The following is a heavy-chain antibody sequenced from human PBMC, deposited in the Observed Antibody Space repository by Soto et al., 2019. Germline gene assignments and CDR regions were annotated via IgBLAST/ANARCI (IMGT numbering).Heavy chain of an antibody. CDR1: GGSISSSSYY. CDR3: ARLSGILTGYYTEHFDY. CDR2: IYYSGST. J-gene: IGHJ4*02. V-gene: IGHV4-39*02. D-gene: IGHD3-9*01. Sequence: PSETLSLTCTVSGGSISSSSYYWGWIRQPPGKGLEWIGSIYYSGSTYYNPSLKSRVTISVDTSKNHFSLKLSSVTAADTAVYYCARLSGILTGYYTEHFDYWGQGTLVTVSS.